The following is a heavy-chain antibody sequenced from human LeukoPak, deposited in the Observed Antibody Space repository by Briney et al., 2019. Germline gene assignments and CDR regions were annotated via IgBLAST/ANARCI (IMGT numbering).Heavy chain of an antibody. V-gene: IGHV3-7*01. CDR2: INQDGSEE. CDR3: VRDGGVSGYDLHDY. Sequence: PGGSLRLSCAASGFTFSNYWMSWVRQAPGKGLEWVAHINQDGSEEHYMDSVKARFIISRDNAKNSLSLQMDSLRAEDTAVYYCVRDGGVSGYDLHDYWGQGTLVTVSS. J-gene: IGHJ4*02. D-gene: IGHD5-12*01. CDR1: GFTFSNYW.